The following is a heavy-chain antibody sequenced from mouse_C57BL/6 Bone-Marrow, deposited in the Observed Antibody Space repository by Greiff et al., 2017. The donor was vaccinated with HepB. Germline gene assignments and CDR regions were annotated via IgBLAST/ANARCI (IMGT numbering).Heavy chain of an antibody. CDR3: YGSRDAMDY. J-gene: IGHJ4*01. D-gene: IGHD1-1*01. CDR2: IRNKANGYTT. Sequence: VKLVESGGGLVQPGGSLSLSCAASGFTFTVYYMSLVRQPPGKALEWLGFIRNKANGYTTEYSASVKCRFTISRDNSQSILYLQINALRAEDSATYYCYGSRDAMDYWGQGTSVTVSS. V-gene: IGHV7-3*01. CDR1: GFTFTVYY.